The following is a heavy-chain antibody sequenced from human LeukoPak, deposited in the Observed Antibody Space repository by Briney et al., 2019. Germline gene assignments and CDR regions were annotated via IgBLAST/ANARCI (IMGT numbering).Heavy chain of an antibody. CDR3: ARENSGSYLRKWFDP. J-gene: IGHJ5*02. Sequence: SETLSLTCTVSGGSISRDIYYWSWIRQYPGRDLEWIGYILYSGNAYFNPSLKSRATMSVDTSKNQFSLRLRSVTAADTAIYYCARENSGSYLRKWFDPWGQGSLVTVSS. CDR1: GGSISRDIYY. V-gene: IGHV4-31*03. CDR2: ILYSGNA. D-gene: IGHD1-26*01.